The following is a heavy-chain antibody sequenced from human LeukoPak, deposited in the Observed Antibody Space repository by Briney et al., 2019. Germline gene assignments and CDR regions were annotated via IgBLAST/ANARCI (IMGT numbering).Heavy chain of an antibody. D-gene: IGHD3-16*02. Sequence: GGSLRLSCTGSGFMFSGYGMYWVRQAPGKGLGWVALISYDGRKRFYADSVKGRFTISRDNSKSALVLEMNSLRVEDTAVYYCAKDYQSAPPVGMDAWGHGTKVTVSS. V-gene: IGHV3-30*18. CDR1: GFMFSGYG. J-gene: IGHJ6*02. CDR3: AKDYQSAPPVGMDA. CDR2: ISYDGRKR.